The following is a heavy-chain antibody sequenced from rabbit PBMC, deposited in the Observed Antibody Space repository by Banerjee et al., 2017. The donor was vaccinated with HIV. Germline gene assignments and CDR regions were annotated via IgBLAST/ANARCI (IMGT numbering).Heavy chain of an antibody. J-gene: IGHJ4*01. V-gene: IGHV1S45*01. Sequence: QQQLVESGGDLVKPGASLTLTCTASGFSFSSSYWICWVRQAPGKGLEWIACIYTGSSGSTWYASWVNGRFTVSETSSTTVTLQMTSLTAADTATYFCARVYAASSGYYNLWGPGTLVTVS. D-gene: IGHD4-2*01. CDR3: ARVYAASSGYYNL. CDR1: GFSFSSSYW. CDR2: IYTGSSGST.